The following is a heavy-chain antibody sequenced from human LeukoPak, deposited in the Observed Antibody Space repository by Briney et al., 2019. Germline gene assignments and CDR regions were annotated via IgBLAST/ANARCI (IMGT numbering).Heavy chain of an antibody. CDR1: GFTFSSYS. CDR3: ARERYSSGWSDVAFDI. D-gene: IGHD6-19*01. V-gene: IGHV3-21*01. CDR2: ISSSSSYI. Sequence: PGGSLRLSCAASGFTFSSYSMNWVRQAPGKGLEWVSSISSSSSYIYYADSAKGRFTISRDNAKNSLYLQMNSLRAEDTAVYYCARERYSSGWSDVAFDIWGQGTMVTVSS. J-gene: IGHJ3*02.